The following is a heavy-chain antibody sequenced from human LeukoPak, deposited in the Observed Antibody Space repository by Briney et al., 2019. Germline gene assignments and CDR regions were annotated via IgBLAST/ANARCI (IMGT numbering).Heavy chain of an antibody. CDR2: IYSGGST. D-gene: IGHD5-18*01. CDR1: GFTVSSNY. Sequence: GGSLRLSCAASGFTVSSNYMSWVRQAPGKGLEWVSVIYSGGSTYYADSVKGRFTISRDNSKNTLYLQMNSLRAEDTAVYYCARDRVETAIVYYYYMDVLGKGTTVTVSS. CDR3: ARDRVETAIVYYYYMDV. J-gene: IGHJ6*03. V-gene: IGHV3-66*02.